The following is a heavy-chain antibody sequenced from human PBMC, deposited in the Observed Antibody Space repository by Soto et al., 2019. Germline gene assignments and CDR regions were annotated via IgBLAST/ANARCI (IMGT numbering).Heavy chain of an antibody. V-gene: IGHV3-7*04. CDR1: AFTFSSYA. J-gene: IGHJ4*02. D-gene: IGHD2-2*01. Sequence: PGGSLRLSCAASAFTFSSYAMHWVRQAPGKGLEWVGNIRQDGSEKNYVDSVKGRFTISRDNAKNSLYLQMNSLRAEDTAVYYCAREIVVARGASYFDYWGPGTLVTVSS. CDR3: AREIVVARGASYFDY. CDR2: IRQDGSEK.